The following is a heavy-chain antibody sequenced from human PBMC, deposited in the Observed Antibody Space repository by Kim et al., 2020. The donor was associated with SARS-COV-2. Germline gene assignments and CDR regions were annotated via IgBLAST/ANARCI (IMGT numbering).Heavy chain of an antibody. J-gene: IGHJ4*02. CDR3: ARGINVLRYFDWSIMLDY. CDR2: IKQDGSEK. V-gene: IGHV3-7*01. CDR1: GFTFSSYW. D-gene: IGHD3-9*01. Sequence: GGSLRLSCAASGFTFSSYWMSWVRQAPGKGLEWVANIKQDGSEKYYVDSVKGRFTISRDNAKNSLYLQMNSLRAEDTAVYYCARGINVLRYFDWSIMLDYWGQGTLVTVSS.